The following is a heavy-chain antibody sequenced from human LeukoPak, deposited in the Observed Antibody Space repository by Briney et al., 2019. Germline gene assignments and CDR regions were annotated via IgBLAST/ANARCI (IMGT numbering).Heavy chain of an antibody. CDR3: ARAVYYYDSSGYYYDY. J-gene: IGHJ4*02. CDR1: GFTFSSYW. V-gene: IGHV3-7*01. CDR2: IKQDGSEK. D-gene: IGHD3-22*01. Sequence: PGGSLRLSCAASGFTFSSYWMSWVRQAPGKGLEWVANIKQDGSEKYYVDSVKGRFTISRDNAKNSLYLQMNSLRAEDTAVYYCARAVYYYDSSGYYYDYWGQGTLVTVSS.